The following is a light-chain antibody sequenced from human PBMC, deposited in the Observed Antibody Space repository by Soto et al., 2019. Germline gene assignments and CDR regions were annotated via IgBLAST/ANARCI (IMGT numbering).Light chain of an antibody. V-gene: IGLV1-47*01. Sequence: QSVLTQPPSASGTPGQRVTISCSGSSSNIGSNYVYWYQQLPGPAPKLLIYRNNQRPSGVPDRFSGSKSGTSASLAISGLRSEDEADDYCAAWDDSLSVLFGGGTKLTVL. CDR3: AAWDDSLSVL. CDR2: RNN. J-gene: IGLJ2*01. CDR1: SSNIGSNY.